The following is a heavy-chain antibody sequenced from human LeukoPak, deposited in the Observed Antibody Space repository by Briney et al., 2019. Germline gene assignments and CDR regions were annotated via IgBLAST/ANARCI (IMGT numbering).Heavy chain of an antibody. CDR1: GGTFSSYA. D-gene: IGHD2-2*01. Sequence: SVKVSCKASGGTFSSYAISWVRQAPGQGLEWMGRIIPILGIANYTQKFQGRVTITADKSTSTAYMELSSLRSEDTAVYYCARDSRYCSSTSCYANYYYYGMDVWGQGTTVTVSS. J-gene: IGHJ6*02. CDR2: IIPILGIA. V-gene: IGHV1-69*04. CDR3: ARDSRYCSSTSCYANYYYYGMDV.